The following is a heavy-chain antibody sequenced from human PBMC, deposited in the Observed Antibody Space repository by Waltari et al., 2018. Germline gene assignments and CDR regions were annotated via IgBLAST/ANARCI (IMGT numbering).Heavy chain of an antibody. Sequence: EVQLVESGGGLIQPGGSLRLSCAASGFTVSSNYMSWVRQAPGKGLGWVSVIYSGGSTYYADAVKGRFTISRDNSKNTLYLQMNSLRAEDTAVYYCASSIAVAGTTDGAFDIWGQGTMVTVSS. D-gene: IGHD6-19*01. CDR1: GFTVSSNY. V-gene: IGHV3-53*01. J-gene: IGHJ3*02. CDR3: ASSIAVAGTTDGAFDI. CDR2: IYSGGST.